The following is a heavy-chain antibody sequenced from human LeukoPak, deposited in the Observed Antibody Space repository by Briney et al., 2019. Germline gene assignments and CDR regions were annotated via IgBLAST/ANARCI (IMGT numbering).Heavy chain of an antibody. D-gene: IGHD6-6*01. J-gene: IGHJ4*02. V-gene: IGHV3-7*05. CDR2: LNQDGSEK. CDR3: AKGSRAARPYYFDY. Sequence: PGGSLRLSCAASGFTFGAYWMTWVRQAPGKGLEWVANLNQDGSEKYYVDSVKGRFTISRDNAKNSLALQMNGLRAGDTAVYYCAKGSRAARPYYFDYWGEGTLVTVSS. CDR1: GFTFGAYW.